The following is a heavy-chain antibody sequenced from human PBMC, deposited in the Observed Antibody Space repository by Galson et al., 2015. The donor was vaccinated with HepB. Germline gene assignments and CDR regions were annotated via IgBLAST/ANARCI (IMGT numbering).Heavy chain of an antibody. Sequence: SVKVSCKASGYTFTSYDINWVRQATGQGLEWMGWMNPNSGNTGYAQKFQGRVTMTRNTSISTAYMELSSLRSEDTAVYYCARESFWSGYYYYYYGMDVWGQGTTVTVSS. CDR1: GYTFTSYD. D-gene: IGHD3-3*01. CDR2: MNPNSGNT. CDR3: ARESFWSGYYYYYYGMDV. J-gene: IGHJ6*02. V-gene: IGHV1-8*01.